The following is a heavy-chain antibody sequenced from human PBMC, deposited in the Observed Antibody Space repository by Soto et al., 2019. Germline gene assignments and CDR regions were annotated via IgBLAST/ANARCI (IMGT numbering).Heavy chain of an antibody. CDR3: ARLWFGADFNWFDP. D-gene: IGHD3-10*01. CDR2: IYYSGST. Sequence: TLSLTCTFSGGSISIYYWSWIRQPLGKGLEWIGYIYYSGSTNYNPSLKSRVTISVDTSKNQFSLKLSSVTAADTAVYYCARLWFGADFNWFDPWGQGTLVTSPQ. J-gene: IGHJ5*02. V-gene: IGHV4-59*01. CDR1: GGSISIYY.